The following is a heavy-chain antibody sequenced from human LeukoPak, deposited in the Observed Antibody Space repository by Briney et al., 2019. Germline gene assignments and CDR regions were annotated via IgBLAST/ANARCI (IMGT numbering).Heavy chain of an antibody. CDR2: IIPIFGTA. CDR3: ARSRGGTMYYFDY. V-gene: IGHV1-69*05. D-gene: IGHD2-15*01. CDR1: VGTFSSYA. J-gene: IGHJ4*02. Sequence: ASVKVSCKASVGTFSSYAISWVRQATGQGLEWMGRIIPIFGTANYAQKFQGRVTITTDESTSTAYMELSSLRSEDTAVYYCARSRGGTMYYFDYWGQGTLVTVSS.